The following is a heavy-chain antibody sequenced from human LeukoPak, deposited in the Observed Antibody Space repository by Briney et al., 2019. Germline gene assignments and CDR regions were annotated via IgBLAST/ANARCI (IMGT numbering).Heavy chain of an antibody. CDR1: GYTFADYY. Sequence: ASVKVSCKSSGYTFADYYMHWVRPAPGQGPEWMGWICPNSGDTNYAQKFQGRVTMTRDSSITTAYMKLSRLRSDDTAMYYCARGRGPVYFFDYWGQGTLVTVSS. CDR2: ICPNSGDT. V-gene: IGHV1-2*02. CDR3: ARGRGPVYFFDY. D-gene: IGHD3-10*01. J-gene: IGHJ4*02.